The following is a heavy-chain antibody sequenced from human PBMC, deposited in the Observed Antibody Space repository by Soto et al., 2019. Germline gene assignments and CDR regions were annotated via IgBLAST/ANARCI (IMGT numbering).Heavy chain of an antibody. V-gene: IGHV5-51*01. CDR1: GDSFTGFW. J-gene: IGHJ4*02. D-gene: IGHD6-19*01. CDR2: ISPRDSDI. Sequence: GESLKISCKVCGDSFTGFWIGWVRHRPGKGLEWVGSISPRDSDIIYNPSFEGQVTVSADRSTTPAFLQWSSLMASDTAIYYCPRPHPFDSRVWYNWRQGTLVTVSS. CDR3: PRPHPFDSRVWYN.